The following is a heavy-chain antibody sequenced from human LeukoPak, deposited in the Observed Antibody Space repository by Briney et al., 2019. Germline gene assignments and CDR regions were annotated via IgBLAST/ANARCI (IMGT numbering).Heavy chain of an antibody. Sequence: PGGSLRLSCAASGFTFSSYWMHWVRQAPGKGLVWVSRINSDGSSTSYADSVKGRFTISRDNAKNTLYLQMNSLRAEDTAVYYCARVVEVAVPAAPPTRWFDPWGQGTLVTVSS. CDR2: INSDGSST. V-gene: IGHV3-74*01. CDR1: GFTFSSYW. D-gene: IGHD2-2*01. CDR3: ARVVEVAVPAAPPTRWFDP. J-gene: IGHJ5*02.